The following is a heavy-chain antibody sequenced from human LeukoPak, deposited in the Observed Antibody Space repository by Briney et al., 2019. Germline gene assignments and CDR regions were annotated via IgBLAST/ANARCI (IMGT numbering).Heavy chain of an antibody. D-gene: IGHD4-17*01. V-gene: IGHV3-66*01. CDR3: ARSSGARTTVTSSADY. CDR1: GFTVSSNY. CDR2: IYSGGST. J-gene: IGHJ4*02. Sequence: GGSLRLSCAASGFTVSSNYMNWVRQAPGKGLEWVSIIYSGGSTYYADSVKGRFTISRDNAKNSLYLQMNSLRAEDTAVYYCARSSGARTTVTSSADYWGQGTLVTVSS.